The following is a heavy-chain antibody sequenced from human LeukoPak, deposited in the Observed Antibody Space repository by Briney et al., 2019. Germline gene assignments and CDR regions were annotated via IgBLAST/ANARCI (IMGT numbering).Heavy chain of an antibody. D-gene: IGHD3-22*01. Sequence: GGSLRLSCAASGFTFSSYAMSWVRQAPGKGLEWVASITSGSDYIYYADSVKGRFTISRDNDKNSLYLQMNSLRGAETAVYFCARSITMIVDWFDPWGQGTLVTVSS. CDR2: ITSGSDYI. CDR3: ARSITMIVDWFDP. V-gene: IGHV3-21*01. CDR1: GFTFSSYA. J-gene: IGHJ5*02.